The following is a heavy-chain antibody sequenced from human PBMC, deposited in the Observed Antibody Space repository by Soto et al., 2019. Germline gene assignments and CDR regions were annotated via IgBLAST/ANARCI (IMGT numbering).Heavy chain of an antibody. CDR2: INPSGGST. Sequence: ASVQVSCKASGYTFTSYYMHWVRQAPGQGLEWMGIINPSGGSTSYAQKFQGRVTMTRDTSTSTVYMELSSLRSEDTAVYYCARDARIAARREGYYYGMDVWGQGTTVTVSS. CDR1: GYTFTSYY. J-gene: IGHJ6*02. V-gene: IGHV1-46*01. CDR3: ARDARIAARREGYYYGMDV. D-gene: IGHD6-6*01.